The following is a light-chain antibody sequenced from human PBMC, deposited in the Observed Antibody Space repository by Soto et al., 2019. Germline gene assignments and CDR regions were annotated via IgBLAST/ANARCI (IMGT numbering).Light chain of an antibody. J-gene: IGKJ2*01. CDR1: RSVSSN. V-gene: IGKV3-15*01. CDR2: GAS. Sequence: EIAMTQSPATLSVSPGERATLSCRASRSVSSNLAWYQQKPGQAPRLLIYGASTRATGIPARFSGSGSGTEFTLTISSLQSEDFAVYYCQQSNNWPPYTFGQGTKLEIK. CDR3: QQSNNWPPYT.